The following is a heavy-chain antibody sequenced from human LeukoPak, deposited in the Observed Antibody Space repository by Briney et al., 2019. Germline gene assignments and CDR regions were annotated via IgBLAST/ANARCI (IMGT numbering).Heavy chain of an antibody. CDR3: ARDLQWLASSFEY. V-gene: IGHV1-2*02. D-gene: IGHD6-19*01. J-gene: IGHJ4*02. CDR1: GYTFTGYY. Sequence: GPSVTVSCKASGYTFTGYYMHWVRQAPGQGLEWMGWINPNSGGTNYAQKFQGRVTMTRDTSISTAYMELSRLRSDDTAVHYCARDLQWLASSFEYSGQGALVTVSS. CDR2: INPNSGGT.